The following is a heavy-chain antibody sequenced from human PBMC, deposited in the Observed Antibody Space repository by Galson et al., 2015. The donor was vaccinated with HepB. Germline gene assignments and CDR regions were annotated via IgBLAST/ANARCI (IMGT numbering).Heavy chain of an antibody. Sequence: SLRLSCAASGFTFSSYSMNWVRQAPGKGLEWISHISSGSGTIHYADSVKGRFTISRDNAKNSLYLHMNSLRDEDTAVYYCTRPGNWGPDEYWGQGTLVTVSS. CDR2: ISSGSGTI. J-gene: IGHJ4*02. CDR1: GFTFSSYS. V-gene: IGHV3-48*02. CDR3: TRPGNWGPDEY. D-gene: IGHD7-27*01.